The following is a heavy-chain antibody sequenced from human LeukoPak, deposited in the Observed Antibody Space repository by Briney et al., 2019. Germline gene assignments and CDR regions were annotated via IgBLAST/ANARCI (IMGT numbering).Heavy chain of an antibody. D-gene: IGHD3-16*01. J-gene: IGHJ4*02. Sequence: ASVKVSCKASGYTFTMFGIHWVRQAPGQRPEWMGWINVGNGNTNYSQKFQDRVTIARETSPSTAYMELNSLTFEDTAVYYCARRTLSACEYWGEGTLVTVSS. CDR3: ARRTLSACEY. CDR1: GYTFTMFG. V-gene: IGHV1-3*01. CDR2: INVGNGNT.